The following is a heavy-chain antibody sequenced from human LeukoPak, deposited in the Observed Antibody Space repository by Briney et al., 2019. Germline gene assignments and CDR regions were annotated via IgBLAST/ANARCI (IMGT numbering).Heavy chain of an antibody. V-gene: IGHV4-39*07. Sequence: SETLSLTCSVSGGSISRNSYYWGWVRQTPGKGLEWIGSISYSGDIYSNPSLKSRITISIDTSKTQFSLKVQSVTGADTAVYYCMRGRREDNSYFDAFDIWGHGKTVTASS. J-gene: IGHJ3*02. CDR2: ISYSGDI. CDR1: GGSISRNSYY. D-gene: IGHD4-11*01. CDR3: MRGRREDNSYFDAFDI.